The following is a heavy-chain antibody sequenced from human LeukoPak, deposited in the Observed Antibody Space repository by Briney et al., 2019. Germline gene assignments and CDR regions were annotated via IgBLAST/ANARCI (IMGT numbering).Heavy chain of an antibody. V-gene: IGHV5-51*01. Sequence: GESLKISCKSSGYSFTSYWIGWVRQMPGKGLEWMGIIYPGDSDTRYSPSFQGQVTISADKSISTAYLQWSSLKASDTAMYYCARRRQLAYCGGDCPWAFDYWGQGTLVTVSS. CDR3: ARRRQLAYCGGDCPWAFDY. CDR1: GYSFTSYW. J-gene: IGHJ4*02. CDR2: IYPGDSDT. D-gene: IGHD2-21*02.